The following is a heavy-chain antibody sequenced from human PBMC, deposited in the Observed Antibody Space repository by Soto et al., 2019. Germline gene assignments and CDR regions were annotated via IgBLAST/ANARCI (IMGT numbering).Heavy chain of an antibody. D-gene: IGHD6-13*01. Sequence: VQLLESGGGLVQPGGSLRLSCAASGFTFSNYAMSWVRQAPGKGLEWVSAVSGSGGNTYYADSVQGRVTISRDNSKNILNLQMNTLGAEDTAVYYCPKLNLYVSASAVRGPCDRRGQGNLGTFSS. CDR1: GFTFSNYA. V-gene: IGHV3-23*01. CDR2: VSGSGGNT. CDR3: PKLNLYVSASAVRGPCDR. J-gene: IGHJ4*02.